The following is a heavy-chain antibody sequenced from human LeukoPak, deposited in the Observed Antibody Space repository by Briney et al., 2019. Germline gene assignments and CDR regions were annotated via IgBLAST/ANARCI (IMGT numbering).Heavy chain of an antibody. Sequence: PGGSLRLSCAASGFTFSSYGMHWVRQAPGKGLEWVAVISYDGSNKYYADSVKGRFTISRDNSKNTLYLQMNSLRAEDTAVYYCAKDRCRTLRDFRPPYCSSTPDGYWGQGTLVTVSS. CDR1: GFTFSSYG. J-gene: IGHJ4*02. CDR2: ISYDGSNK. D-gene: IGHD2-2*01. V-gene: IGHV3-30*18. CDR3: AKDRCRTLRDFRPPYCSSTPDGY.